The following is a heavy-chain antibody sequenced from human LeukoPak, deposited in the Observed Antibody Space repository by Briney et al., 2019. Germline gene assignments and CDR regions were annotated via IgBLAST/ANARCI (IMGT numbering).Heavy chain of an antibody. CDR3: ARIKYNWNFGNRKYYFDY. CDR1: GGSFSGYY. Sequence: PSETLSLTCAVYGGSFSGYYWSWIRQPPGKGLEWIGEINHSGSTNYNPSLKSRVTISVDTSKNQFSLKLSSVTAADTAVYYCARIKYNWNFGNRKYYFDYWGQGTLVTVSS. D-gene: IGHD1-7*01. V-gene: IGHV4-34*01. CDR2: INHSGST. J-gene: IGHJ4*02.